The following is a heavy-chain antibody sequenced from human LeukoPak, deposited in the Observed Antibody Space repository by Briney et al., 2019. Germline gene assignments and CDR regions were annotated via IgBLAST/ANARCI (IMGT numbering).Heavy chain of an antibody. CDR1: AFTFNNFA. J-gene: IGHJ4*02. Sequence: GGSLRLSRAASAFTFNNFAMSWVRQAPGKGLEWVSGISAGGGTTIYVDSVKGRFTISRDNSKNTLYLQMNSLRAEDTAVYYCARRDSSRSFDYWGQGTLVTVSS. D-gene: IGHD6-6*01. CDR2: ISAGGGTT. CDR3: ARRDSSRSFDY. V-gene: IGHV3-23*01.